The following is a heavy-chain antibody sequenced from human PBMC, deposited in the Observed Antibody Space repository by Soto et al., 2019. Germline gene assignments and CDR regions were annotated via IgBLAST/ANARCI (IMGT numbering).Heavy chain of an antibody. D-gene: IGHD2-8*01. J-gene: IGHJ4*02. V-gene: IGHV3-30*18. CDR2: ISEDGTNI. CDR3: AKVREDLVLLVSLDY. Sequence: QVQLVESGGGVVQPGRSLRLSCAASGFTFSDYAMHWVRQAPGKGLEWVAVISEDGTNIYYADSVRGRFTISRDNSKNPMYLQMNSLQAEDTAVYYCAKVREDLVLLVSLDYWGQGTLVTVSS. CDR1: GFTFSDYA.